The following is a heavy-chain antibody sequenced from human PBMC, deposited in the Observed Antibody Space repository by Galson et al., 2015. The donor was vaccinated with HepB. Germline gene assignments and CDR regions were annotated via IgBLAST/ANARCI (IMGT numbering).Heavy chain of an antibody. V-gene: IGHV1-3*01. CDR2: INAGNGNT. Sequence: SVKVSCKASGYTFTSYAMHWVRQAPGQRLEWMGWINAGNGNTKYSQKFQGRVTITRDTSASTAYMELSSLRSEDTAVYYCARGVSYDSSGYYYWYWGQGTLVTVSS. CDR3: ARGVSYDSSGYYYWY. CDR1: GYTFTSYA. D-gene: IGHD3-22*01. J-gene: IGHJ4*02.